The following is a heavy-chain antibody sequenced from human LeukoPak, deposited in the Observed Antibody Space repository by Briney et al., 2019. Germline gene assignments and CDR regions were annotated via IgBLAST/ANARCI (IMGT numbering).Heavy chain of an antibody. V-gene: IGHV1-3*01. D-gene: IGHD4-17*01. CDR2: INAGNGNT. CDR3: ARDPGYGDYPLDY. CDR1: GYTFTSYA. J-gene: IGHJ4*02. Sequence: ASVKVSCKASGYTFTSYAMHWVRQAPGQRLEWMGWINAGNGNTKYSQKFQGRVTITRDTSASTAYMELSSLRSEDTAVHYCARDPGYGDYPLDYWGQGTLVTVSS.